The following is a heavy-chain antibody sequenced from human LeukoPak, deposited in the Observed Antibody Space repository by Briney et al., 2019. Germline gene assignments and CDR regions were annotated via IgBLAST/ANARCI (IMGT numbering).Heavy chain of an antibody. Sequence: SETLSLTCAVSSDSMTSHYYWGWVRQSPGKGLGWIGNIFHTGSTYYSPSLKSRLTISLDTSQNQFSLNLGSVPAADTDVYYCAKGENYHGTGSLRIVFWGEGTLVSVPS. J-gene: IGHJ4*02. CDR2: IFHTGST. D-gene: IGHD1-1*01. V-gene: IGHV4-38-2*01. CDR3: AKGENYHGTGSLRIVF. CDR1: SDSMTSHYY.